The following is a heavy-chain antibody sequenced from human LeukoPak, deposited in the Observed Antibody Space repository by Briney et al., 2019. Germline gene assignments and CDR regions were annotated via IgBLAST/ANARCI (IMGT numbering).Heavy chain of an antibody. V-gene: IGHV3-15*01. CDR2: IKSKTDGGTT. J-gene: IGHJ6*02. CDR3: TTSHYGSGSYYNPYYYYGMDV. D-gene: IGHD3-10*01. CDR1: GFTFSNAW. Sequence: GGSLRLSCAASGFTFSNAWMSWVRQAPGKGLEWVGRIKSKTDGGTTDYAAPVKGRFTISRDDSKNTLYLQMNSLKTEDTAVYYCTTSHYGSGSYYNPYYYYGMDVWGQGTTVTVSS.